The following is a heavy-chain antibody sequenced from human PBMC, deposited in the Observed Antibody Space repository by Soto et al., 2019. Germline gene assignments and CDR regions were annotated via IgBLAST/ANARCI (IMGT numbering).Heavy chain of an antibody. V-gene: IGHV4-4*07. CDR2: IYTSGST. CDR3: ARDLVTAIERAFDY. D-gene: IGHD2-21*02. J-gene: IGHJ4*02. CDR1: GGSISSYY. Sequence: SETLSLTCTVSGGSISSYYWSWIRQPAGKGLGWIGRIYTSGSTNYNPSLKSRVTMSVDTSKNQFSLKLSSVTAADTAVYYCARDLVTAIERAFDYWGQGTLVTVSS.